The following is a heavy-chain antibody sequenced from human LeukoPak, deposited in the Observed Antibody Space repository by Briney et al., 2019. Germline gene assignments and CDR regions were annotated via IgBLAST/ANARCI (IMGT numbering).Heavy chain of an antibody. Sequence: GGSLRLFCAASGFTVSGNYMRWVSQAPGKGLEWVSVIYSGGTTLYANSVKGRFTISRDNSKNTLYLQMNSLRAEDAAVYYFARVGYGSGTYTWGQGTLVTVSS. D-gene: IGHD3-10*01. CDR3: ARVGYGSGTYT. CDR2: IYSGGTT. CDR1: GFTVSGNY. V-gene: IGHV3-53*01. J-gene: IGHJ5*02.